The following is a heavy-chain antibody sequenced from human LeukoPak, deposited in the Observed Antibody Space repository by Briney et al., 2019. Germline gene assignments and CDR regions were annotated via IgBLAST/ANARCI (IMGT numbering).Heavy chain of an antibody. V-gene: IGHV3-23*01. CDR2: ISDRGDST. CDR1: GFTFSSYG. J-gene: IGHJ3*02. CDR3: ARDRSGSYSSAFDI. Sequence: GGSLRLSCAASGFTFSSYGMSWVRQAPGKGLEWVSVISDRGDSTHYADSVKGRFTISRDSSKNTLYLQMSSLRAEDTAVYYCARDRSGSYSSAFDIWGQGTMVTVSS. D-gene: IGHD1-26*01.